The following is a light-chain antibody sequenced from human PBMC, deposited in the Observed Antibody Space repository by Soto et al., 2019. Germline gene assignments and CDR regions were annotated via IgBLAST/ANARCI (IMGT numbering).Light chain of an antibody. J-gene: IGKJ1*01. CDR2: RAS. CDR1: QSVSSN. CDR3: QHDHNWPPWT. Sequence: EIVMTQSPATLSVSPGERATLSCRASQSVSSNLAWYQQKPGQAPRLLIYRASTRATGIPARFSGSGSGTGFTLTITRLQSEDFAVYYCQHDHNWPPWTCGQGTKVQIK. V-gene: IGKV3-15*01.